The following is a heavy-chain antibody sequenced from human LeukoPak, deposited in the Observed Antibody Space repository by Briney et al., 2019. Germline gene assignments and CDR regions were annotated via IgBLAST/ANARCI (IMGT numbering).Heavy chain of an antibody. CDR2: ISYDGSNK. CDR3: ARDAVDTAPYFDY. V-gene: IGHV3-30-3*01. Sequence: PGGSLRLSCAASGFTFSSYAMHWVRQAPGKGLEWVAVISYDGSNKYYADSVKGRFTISRDNSKNTLYPQMNSLRAEDTAVYYCARDAVDTAPYFDYWGQGTLVTVSS. CDR1: GFTFSSYA. D-gene: IGHD5-18*01. J-gene: IGHJ4*02.